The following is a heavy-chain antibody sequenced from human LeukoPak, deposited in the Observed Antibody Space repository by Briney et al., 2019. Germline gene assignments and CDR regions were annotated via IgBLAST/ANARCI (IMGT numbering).Heavy chain of an antibody. V-gene: IGHV4-61*02. J-gene: IGHJ4*02. D-gene: IGHD3-22*01. CDR1: GGSISSGSYY. CDR2: IYTSGST. Sequence: PSETLSLTCTVSGGSISSGSYYWSWIRQPAGKGLEWIGRIYTSGSTNYNPSLRSRVTISVDTSKNQFSLKVNSVTAADTAVYYCARGYYDSSGWGLSGYWGQGTLVTVSS. CDR3: ARGYYDSSGWGLSGY.